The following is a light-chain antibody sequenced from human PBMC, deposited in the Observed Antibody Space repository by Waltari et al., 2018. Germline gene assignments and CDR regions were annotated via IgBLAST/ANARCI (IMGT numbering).Light chain of an antibody. CDR1: QDISSY. Sequence: DIQLTQSPSLLSASVGDRVTITCRASQDISSYLAWYQQKPGKAPNLLIYDASTLQSGVPSRFSGSGSGTEFTLTISSLQPEDFATYYCQQLDSYPRTFGQGTKVEIK. J-gene: IGKJ1*01. V-gene: IGKV1-9*01. CDR2: DAS. CDR3: QQLDSYPRT.